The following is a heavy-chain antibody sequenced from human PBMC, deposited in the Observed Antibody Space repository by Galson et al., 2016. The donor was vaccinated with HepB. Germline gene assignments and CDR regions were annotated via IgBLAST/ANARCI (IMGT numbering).Heavy chain of an antibody. V-gene: IGHV3-7*03. Sequence: SLRLSCAASGFTFDDYGMHWVRQAPGKGLEWVANIKEDGSEEYYVDSVKGRFTISRDNSKNTLYLQMNSLRVEDTAVYYCAKSSRGYCVGGSCQWFYFDSWGHGTLVTVSS. CDR3: AKSSRGYCVGGSCQWFYFDS. D-gene: IGHD2-15*01. CDR2: IKEDGSEE. CDR1: GFTFDDYG. J-gene: IGHJ4*01.